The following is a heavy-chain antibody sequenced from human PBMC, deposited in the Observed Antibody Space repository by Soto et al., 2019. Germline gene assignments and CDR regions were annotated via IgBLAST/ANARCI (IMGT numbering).Heavy chain of an antibody. CDR3: ARAPFRGVYALDI. CDR2: INPSGGST. CDR1: GYNLTSYY. J-gene: IGHJ3*02. D-gene: IGHD2-8*01. Sequence: GSVKVSCKESGYNLTSYYMHSVRQAPGQGLDWMGIINPSGGSTSYAQKFQGRGTMTRDTSTSTVYMELSSLRYEDTAVYYCARAPFRGVYALDIWGQGTMVTVSS. V-gene: IGHV1-46*01.